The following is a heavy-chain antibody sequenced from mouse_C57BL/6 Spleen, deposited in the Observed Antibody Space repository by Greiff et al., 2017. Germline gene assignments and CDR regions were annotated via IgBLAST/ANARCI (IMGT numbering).Heavy chain of an antibody. CDR2: IHPNSGST. V-gene: IGHV1-64*01. CDR3: ARPYDYDEGVWFAY. D-gene: IGHD2-4*01. CDR1: GYTFTSYW. J-gene: IGHJ3*01. Sequence: QVQLQQPGAELVKPGASVKLSCKASGYTFTSYWMHWVKQRPGQGLEWIGMIHPNSGSTNYNEKFKSKATLTVDKSSSTAYMQLSSLTSEDSAVYYGARPYDYDEGVWFAYWGQGTLVTVSA.